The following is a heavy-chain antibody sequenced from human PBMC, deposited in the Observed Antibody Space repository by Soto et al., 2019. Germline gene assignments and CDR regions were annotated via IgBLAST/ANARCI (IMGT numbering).Heavy chain of an antibody. D-gene: IGHD6-13*01. V-gene: IGHV5-51*01. J-gene: IGHJ6*02. Sequence: GESLKISCKGSGYSFTSYWIGWVRQMPGKGLEWMGIIYPGDSDTRYSPSFQGQVTISADKSISTAYLQWSSLKASDTAMYYCARPVGSAAAGSYYGMDGWGQGTTVTVSS. CDR2: IYPGDSDT. CDR1: GYSFTSYW. CDR3: ARPVGSAAAGSYYGMDG.